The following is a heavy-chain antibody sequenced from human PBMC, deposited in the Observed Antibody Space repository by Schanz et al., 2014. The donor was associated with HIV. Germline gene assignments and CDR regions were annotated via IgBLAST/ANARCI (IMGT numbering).Heavy chain of an antibody. CDR1: GFTFSSYG. Sequence: QVQLVESGGCVVQPGRSLRLSCAASGFTFSSYGMHWVRQAPGKGLEWVAVISYDGSNKYYADSVKGRFTISRDNSKNTLYLQMNSLRAEDTAVYYCAKAWHIVVVTAIGAWGQGTLVTVSS. V-gene: IGHV3-30*18. CDR3: AKAWHIVVVTAIGA. CDR2: ISYDGSNK. D-gene: IGHD2-21*02. J-gene: IGHJ4*02.